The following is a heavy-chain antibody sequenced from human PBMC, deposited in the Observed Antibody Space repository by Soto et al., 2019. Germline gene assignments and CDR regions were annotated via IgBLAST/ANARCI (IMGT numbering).Heavy chain of an antibody. V-gene: IGHV4-59*08. CDR1: GGSISSYY. D-gene: IGHD4-17*01. CDR2: IYYSGST. Sequence: SETLSLTCTVSGGSISSYYWSWIRQPPGKGLEWIGYIYYSGSTNYNPSLKSRVTISLDTSKNQFSLKLSSVTAADTAVYYCARHYGDYYYYYYMDVWGKGTTVTVSS. CDR3: ARHYGDYYYYYYMDV. J-gene: IGHJ6*03.